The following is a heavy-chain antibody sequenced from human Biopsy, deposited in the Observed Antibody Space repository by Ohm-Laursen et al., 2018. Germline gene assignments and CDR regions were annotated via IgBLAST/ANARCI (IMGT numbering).Heavy chain of an antibody. CDR2: ISNSGTT. CDR3: ARLSTLFGVADCTDD. V-gene: IGHV4-59*08. J-gene: IGHJ4*02. Sequence: PSDTLSLTCTLSGASVRSHFLTWIRQPPGKGLQWIGSISNSGTTKSSPSLKSRVNISLHTSKNQLSLKLTSVTAADTAVYYCARLSTLFGVADCTDDWGQGTLVTVSS. CDR1: GASVRSHF. D-gene: IGHD3-3*01.